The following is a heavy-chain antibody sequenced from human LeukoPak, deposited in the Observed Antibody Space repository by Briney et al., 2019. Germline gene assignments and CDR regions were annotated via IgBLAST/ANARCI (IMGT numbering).Heavy chain of an antibody. CDR2: ISSDGTNK. D-gene: IGHD3-10*01. V-gene: IGHV3-30*04. Sequence: GGSLRLSCAASRFTFSNYAMSWVRQAPGKGLEWVAVISSDGTNKDYADSVKGRFSISRDNSKNTLYLQMNRLRADDTAVYYCARDRSQEFDPWGQGTLVTVSS. J-gene: IGHJ5*02. CDR3: ARDRSQEFDP. CDR1: RFTFSNYA.